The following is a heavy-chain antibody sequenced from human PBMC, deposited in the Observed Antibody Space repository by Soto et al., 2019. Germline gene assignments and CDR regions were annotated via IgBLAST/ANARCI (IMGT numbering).Heavy chain of an antibody. D-gene: IGHD6-19*01. CDR1: GGSISSGGYY. CDR3: ARVDSGWHDY. V-gene: IGHV4-31*03. Sequence: SETLSLTCTVSGGSISSGGYYWSWIRQHPGKGLEWIGYIYYSGSTYYNPSLKSRVTISVDTSKNQFSLKLTSVTAADTAVYYCARVDSGWHDYWGQGTLVTVSS. J-gene: IGHJ4*02. CDR2: IYYSGST.